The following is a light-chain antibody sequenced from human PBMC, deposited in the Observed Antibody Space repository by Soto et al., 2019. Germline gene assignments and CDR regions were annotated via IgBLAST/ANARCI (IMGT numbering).Light chain of an antibody. CDR2: GDN. V-gene: IGLV1-40*01. J-gene: IGLJ1*01. CDR3: KSYDISLHNYV. CDR1: TSNIVAPYD. Sequence: QSLLTQPPSVSGAPGQRFSISCTGSTSNIVAPYDVHWYQHLPGTAPKLLIYGDNNRPSGVPDRFSGSKSGTSASLAITRLQAEDEADYYCKSYDISLHNYVFGTGTKVTVL.